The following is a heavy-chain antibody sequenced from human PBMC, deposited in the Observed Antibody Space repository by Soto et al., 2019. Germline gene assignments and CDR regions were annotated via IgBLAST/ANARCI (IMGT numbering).Heavy chain of an antibody. CDR3: ARVLSPAAFDI. V-gene: IGHV4-39*01. J-gene: IGHJ3*02. CDR2: IYYSGST. D-gene: IGHD3-16*01. Sequence: PSETLSLTCTVSGGSISSSSYYWGWIRQPPGKGLEWIGSIYYSGSTYYNPSLKSRVTISVDTSKNQFSLKLSSVTAADTAVYYCARVLSPAAFDIWGQGTMVTVSS. CDR1: GGSISSSSYY.